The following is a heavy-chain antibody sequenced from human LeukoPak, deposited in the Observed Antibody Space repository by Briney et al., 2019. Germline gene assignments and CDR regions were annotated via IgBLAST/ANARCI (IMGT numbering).Heavy chain of an antibody. V-gene: IGHV4-59*01. Sequence: SETLSLTCTVSGGSISSYYWSWIRQPPGKGLEWIGYIYYSGSTNYNPSLKSRVTISVDASKNQFSLKLSSVTAADTAVYYCARDPPASGSYGMDVWGQGTTVTVSS. CDR1: GGSISSYY. CDR3: ARDPPASGSYGMDV. D-gene: IGHD1-26*01. CDR2: IYYSGST. J-gene: IGHJ6*02.